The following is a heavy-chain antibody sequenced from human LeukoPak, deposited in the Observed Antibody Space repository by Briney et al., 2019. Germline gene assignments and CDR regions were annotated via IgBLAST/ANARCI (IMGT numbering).Heavy chain of an antibody. CDR2: IYYSGST. CDR1: GGSISTYY. D-gene: IGHD2-15*01. CDR3: ARGIVVVVAAIDYYYYMDV. J-gene: IGHJ6*03. Sequence: SETLSLTCTVSGGSISTYYWTWIRQPPGKGLDYIGYIYYSGSTNYNPSLKSRVTISVDTSKNQFSLKLSSVTAADTAVYYCARGIVVVVAAIDYYYYMDVWGKGTTVTVSS. V-gene: IGHV4-59*01.